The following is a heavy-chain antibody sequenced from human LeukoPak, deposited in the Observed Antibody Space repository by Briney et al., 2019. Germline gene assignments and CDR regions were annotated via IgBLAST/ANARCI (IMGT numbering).Heavy chain of an antibody. V-gene: IGHV1-24*01. CDR1: GYTLTELS. D-gene: IGHD4-17*01. Sequence: ASVKVSCKVSGYTLTELSMHWVRQAPGKGLEWMGGFDPEDGETIYAQKFQGRVTMTEDTSTDTAYMELSSLRSEDTTVYYCATGDYGDYVGAFDYWGQGTLVTVSS. CDR3: ATGDYGDYVGAFDY. J-gene: IGHJ4*02. CDR2: FDPEDGET.